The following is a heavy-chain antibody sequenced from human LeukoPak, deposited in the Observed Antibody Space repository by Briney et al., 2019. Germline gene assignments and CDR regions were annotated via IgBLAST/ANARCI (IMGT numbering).Heavy chain of an antibody. D-gene: IGHD2-2*01. Sequence: SETLSLTSTVSGGSISSGGYYWSWIRQHPGKGLEWIGYIYYSGSTYYNPSLKSRVTISVDTSKNQFSLKLSSVTAADTAVYYCARVGRYDYFDYWGQGTLVTVSS. CDR3: ARVGRYDYFDY. CDR2: IYYSGST. CDR1: GGSISSGGYY. J-gene: IGHJ4*02. V-gene: IGHV4-31*03.